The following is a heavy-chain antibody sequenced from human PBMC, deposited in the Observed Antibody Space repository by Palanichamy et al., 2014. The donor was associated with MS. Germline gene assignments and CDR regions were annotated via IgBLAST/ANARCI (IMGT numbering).Heavy chain of an antibody. CDR3: AKFMSPVNYYYGMDV. CDR2: ISGSGGST. J-gene: IGHJ6*02. Sequence: EVQLLESGGGSVQPGRSLRLSCAVSGIIFSNYAMNWVRQAPGKGLEWVSAISGSGGSTYFADSVKGRFTISRDNSKNTLYLQMNSLRAEDTAVYYCAKFMSPVNYYYGMDVWGQGTTVTVSS. V-gene: IGHV3-23*01. CDR1: GIIFSNYA.